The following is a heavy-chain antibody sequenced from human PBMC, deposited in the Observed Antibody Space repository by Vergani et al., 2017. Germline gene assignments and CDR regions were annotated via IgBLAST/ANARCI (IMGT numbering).Heavy chain of an antibody. CDR2: INSDESST. D-gene: IGHD4-17*01. Sequence: EVQLVESGGGLVQPGGSLRLSCAASGFTFSSYWMHWVRQAPGKGLVWVSRINSDESSTSYADSVKGRFTVSRDNAKNTLYLQMDSLRAEDTAVYYCARDPVAPGDYEDYYYYMDVWGKGTTVTVSS. CDR3: ARDPVAPGDYEDYYYYMDV. CDR1: GFTFSSYW. J-gene: IGHJ6*03. V-gene: IGHV3-74*01.